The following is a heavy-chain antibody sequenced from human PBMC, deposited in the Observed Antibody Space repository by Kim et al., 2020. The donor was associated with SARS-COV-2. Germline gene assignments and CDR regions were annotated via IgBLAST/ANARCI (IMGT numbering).Heavy chain of an antibody. CDR3: ARDQGRAQSEWEPPGPEGY. Sequence: GGSLRLSCAASGFTFSDYYMSWIRQAPGKGLEWVSYISSSGSTIYYADSVKGRFTISRDNAKNSLYLQMNSLRAEDTAVYYCARDQGRAQSEWEPPGPEGYWGQGTLVTVSS. V-gene: IGHV3-11*01. D-gene: IGHD1-26*01. CDR2: ISSSGSTI. J-gene: IGHJ4*02. CDR1: GFTFSDYY.